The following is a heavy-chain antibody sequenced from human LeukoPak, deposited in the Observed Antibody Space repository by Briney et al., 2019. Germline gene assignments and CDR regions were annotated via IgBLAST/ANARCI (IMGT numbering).Heavy chain of an antibody. D-gene: IGHD6-13*01. J-gene: IGHJ6*03. CDR3: ARARGQQLVSYYYYYYMDV. CDR2: INHSGST. CDR1: GGSFSGYC. V-gene: IGHV4-34*01. Sequence: SETLSLTCAVYGGSFSGYCWSWIRQPPGKGLEWIGEINHSGSTNYNPSLKSRVTISVDTSKNQFSLKLSSVTAADTAVYYCARARGQQLVSYYYYYYMDVWGKGTTVTVSS.